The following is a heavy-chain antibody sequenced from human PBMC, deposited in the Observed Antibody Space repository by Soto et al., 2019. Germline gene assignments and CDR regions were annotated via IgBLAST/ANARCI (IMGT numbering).Heavy chain of an antibody. CDR1: GFTFRNAW. Sequence: GGSLRLSCAASGFTFRNAWMIWVRQAPGKGLEWVGRIKSKTDGETTDYAIPVKGRFTIARDDAKNTLFLQMNSLKSEDTDLSYYNTEGDQHSGDDVVYYEPWGHGTQETVSS. V-gene: IGHV3-15*01. CDR2: IKSKTDGETT. CDR3: NTEGDQHSGDDVVYYEP. J-gene: IGHJ4*01. D-gene: IGHD2-21*02.